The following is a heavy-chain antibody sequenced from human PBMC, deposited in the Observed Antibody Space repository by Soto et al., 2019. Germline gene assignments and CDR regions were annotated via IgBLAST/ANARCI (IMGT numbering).Heavy chain of an antibody. CDR2: IKQDGSEK. Sequence: GGSLRLSCAASGFTFSSYWMSWVRQAPGKGLEWVANIKQDGSEKYYVDSVKGRFTISRDNAKNSLYLQMNSLRAEDTAVYYCAREGRHHPPELQPYYYYYYMDGWGKGTTVTVSS. V-gene: IGHV3-7*01. J-gene: IGHJ6*03. CDR3: AREGRHHPPELQPYYYYYYMDG. CDR1: GFTFSSYW. D-gene: IGHD1-7*01.